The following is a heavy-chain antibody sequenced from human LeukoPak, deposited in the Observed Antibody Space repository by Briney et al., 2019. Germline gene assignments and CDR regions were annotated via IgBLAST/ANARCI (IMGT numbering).Heavy chain of an antibody. CDR1: GFTVSSNY. D-gene: IGHD7-27*01. CDR2: IYSGGST. Sequence: PGGSLRLSCAASGFTVSSNYMSWVRQAPGKGLEWVSVIYSGGSTYYADSVKGRFTISRDNSKNTLYLQMNSLRAEDTAVYYCARDGDDLYFDYWGQGTLVAASS. J-gene: IGHJ4*02. V-gene: IGHV3-53*01. CDR3: ARDGDDLYFDY.